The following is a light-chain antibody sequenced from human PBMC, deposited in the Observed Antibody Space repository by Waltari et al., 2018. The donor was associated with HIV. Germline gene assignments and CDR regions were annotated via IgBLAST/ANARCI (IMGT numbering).Light chain of an antibody. CDR1: SSDVGAYNL. CDR2: EVT. J-gene: IGLJ2*01. Sequence: QSALTQPASVSGSPGQSITIPCTGTSSDVGAYNLVSWYQQHPGTAPKLMIFEVTKRPSGVSDRFSGSRSGNTASLTISGLQAEDEGDYHCCSYTGTGIVFGGGTKLTVL. CDR3: CSYTGTGIV. V-gene: IGLV2-23*02.